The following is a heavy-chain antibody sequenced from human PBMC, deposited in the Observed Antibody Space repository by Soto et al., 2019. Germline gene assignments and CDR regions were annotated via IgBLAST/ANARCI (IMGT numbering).Heavy chain of an antibody. D-gene: IGHD3-10*01. Sequence: QVQLVESGGGVVQPGRSLRLSCAASGFTFSSYGMHWVRQAPGKGLEWVAVISYDGSNKYYADSVKGRFTISRDNSKNTLYLQMNSLRAEDTAVYYCAKDKGNYYGSGGNYYYYYGMDIWGQGTTVTVSS. V-gene: IGHV3-30*18. J-gene: IGHJ6*02. CDR1: GFTFSSYG. CDR2: ISYDGSNK. CDR3: AKDKGNYYGSGGNYYYYYGMDI.